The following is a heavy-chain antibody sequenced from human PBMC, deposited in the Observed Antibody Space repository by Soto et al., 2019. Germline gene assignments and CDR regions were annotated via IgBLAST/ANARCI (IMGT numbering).Heavy chain of an antibody. CDR1: GGTFSSYA. CDR3: AIYCSGGSCYCQHFFNYSFYYGMDV. Sequence: SVKVSCKASGGTFSSYAISWVRQAPGQGLEWMGGIIPIFGTANYAQKFQGRVTITADESTSTAYMELSSLRSEDTAAYYCAIYCSGGSCYCQHFFNYSFYYGMDVWGQGTTVTVSS. D-gene: IGHD2-15*01. V-gene: IGHV1-69*13. CDR2: IIPIFGTA. J-gene: IGHJ6*02.